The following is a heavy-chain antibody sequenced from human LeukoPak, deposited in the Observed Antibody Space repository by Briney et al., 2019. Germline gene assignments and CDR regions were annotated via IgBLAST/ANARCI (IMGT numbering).Heavy chain of an antibody. CDR1: GFTFDDHG. J-gene: IGHJ6*03. V-gene: IGHV3-20*04. CDR3: ARVLRYCSGGNCYSGGLGYMDV. Sequence: RPGGSLRLSCAASGFTFDDHGMSWVRQVPGKGLEWVSGINWNGGSTGYADSVKGRFTISRDNAKNSLFLQMNSLRAEDTAVYYCARVLRYCSGGNCYSGGLGYMDVWGKGTTVTISS. CDR2: INWNGGST. D-gene: IGHD2-15*01.